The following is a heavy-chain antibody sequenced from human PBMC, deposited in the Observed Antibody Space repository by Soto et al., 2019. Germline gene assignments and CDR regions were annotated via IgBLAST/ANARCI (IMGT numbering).Heavy chain of an antibody. CDR2: MNPNSGNT. CDR3: ARGPRGGYNGYDYYFDY. CDR1: GYTFTSYD. Sequence: QVQLVQSGAEVKKPGASVKVSCKASGYTFTSYDINWVRQATGQGLEWMGWMNPNSGNTDYAQKFKGRVTMTRNTSISTAYMELSSLRSEDTAVYYCARGPRGGYNGYDYYFDYWGQETLVTVSS. D-gene: IGHD5-12*01. J-gene: IGHJ4*02. V-gene: IGHV1-8*01.